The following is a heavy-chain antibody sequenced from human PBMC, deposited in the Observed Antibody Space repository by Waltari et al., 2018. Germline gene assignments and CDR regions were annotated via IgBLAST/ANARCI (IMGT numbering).Heavy chain of an antibody. CDR3: ARDSGYSGYNSYSFDY. D-gene: IGHD5-12*01. J-gene: IGHJ4*02. CDR1: GFTFSSYW. CDR2: IKQDGSVK. Sequence: EVQLVESGGGLVQPGGSLRLSCAASGFTFSSYWMTWVRQAPGKGLEWVANIKQDGSVKYYVDSVRGRFTISRDNAKNSLYLQMNILRAEDTAVYYCARDSGYSGYNSYSFDYWGQGTLVTVSS. V-gene: IGHV3-7*01.